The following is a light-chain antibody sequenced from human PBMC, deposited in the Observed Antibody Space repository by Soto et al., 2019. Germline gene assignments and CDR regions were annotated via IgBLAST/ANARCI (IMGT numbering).Light chain of an antibody. CDR2: GNS. V-gene: IGLV1-40*01. CDR1: SSNIGAGYD. CDR3: QSYDSSRSGYV. J-gene: IGLJ1*01. Sequence: QSVLTQPPSVSGAPGQRVTISCTGSSSNIGAGYDVHWYQQLPGTAPKLLIYGNSNRPSGVPDRFSGSKSGTSASLAITGLQAEDEGDYYCQSYDSSRSGYVFGTGTKLTVL.